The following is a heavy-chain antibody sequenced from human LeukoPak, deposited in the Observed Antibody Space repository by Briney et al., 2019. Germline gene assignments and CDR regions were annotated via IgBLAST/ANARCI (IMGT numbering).Heavy chain of an antibody. CDR2: ISGSSGYT. V-gene: IGHV3-11*06. CDR3: ARGTGTTAYFDY. CDR1: GFTFSDYY. D-gene: IGHD1-1*01. J-gene: IGHJ4*02. Sequence: GGSLRLSCAASGFTFSDYYVSWVRQAPGKGLEWVSYISGSSGYTKYADSVKGRFTISRDNAKNSLYLQVNSLRAEDTAVYYCARGTGTTAYFDYWGQGTPVTVSS.